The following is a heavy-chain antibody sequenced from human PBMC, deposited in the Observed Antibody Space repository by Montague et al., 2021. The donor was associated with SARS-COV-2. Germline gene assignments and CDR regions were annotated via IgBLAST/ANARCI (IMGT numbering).Heavy chain of an antibody. J-gene: IGHJ4*02. CDR1: GGSISGYY. D-gene: IGHD3-22*01. V-gene: IGHV4-34*01. CDR3: ARSREEFTSIAVLITGGMHYFDY. CDR2: INHSGST. Sequence: SETLSLTCAVYGGSISGYYWSWVRQAPGKGLEWIGEINHSGSTHYNPSLKSRVSMSVDTSKNQFSLKMSSVTAADAAVFYCARSREEFTSIAVLITGGMHYFDYWGQGTLGTVSS.